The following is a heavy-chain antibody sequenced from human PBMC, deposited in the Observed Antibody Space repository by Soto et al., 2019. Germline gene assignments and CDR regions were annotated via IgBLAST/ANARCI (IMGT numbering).Heavy chain of an antibody. V-gene: IGHV3-48*01. CDR2: ISSSSSTI. CDR1: GFTFRSYS. J-gene: IGHJ4*02. Sequence: GGSLRLSCAASGFTFRSYSMNWVRQAPGKGLEWVSYISSSSSTIYYADSVKGRFTISRDNAKNSLYLQMNSLRAEDTAVYYCARGAYYYDSSGLSCWGQGTLVTVSS. CDR3: ARGAYYYDSSGLSC. D-gene: IGHD3-22*01.